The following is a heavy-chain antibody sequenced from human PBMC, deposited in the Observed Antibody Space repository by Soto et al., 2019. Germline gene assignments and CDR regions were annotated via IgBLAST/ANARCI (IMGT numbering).Heavy chain of an antibody. CDR1: GYTFTSYS. D-gene: IGHD2-2*01. J-gene: IGHJ5*02. CDR3: ARDLAVGWFDP. CDR2: INVYNGNT. Sequence: QVQLVQSGAEVKKPGASVKVSCKTSGYTFTSYSISWVRQAPGQGLEWMGWINVYNGNTKYAQNLQGRVTMTTDPATSTAYMELRSLRSDDTAVYYCARDLAVGWFDPWGQGTLVTVSS. V-gene: IGHV1-18*01.